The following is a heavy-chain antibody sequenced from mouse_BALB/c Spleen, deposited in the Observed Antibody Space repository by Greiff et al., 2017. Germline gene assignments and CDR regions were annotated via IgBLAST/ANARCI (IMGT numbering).Heavy chain of an antibody. V-gene: IGHV2-9*02. CDR2: IWAGGST. Sequence: VQGVESGPGLVAPSQSLSITCTVSGFSLTSYGVHWVRQPPGKGLEWLGVIWAGGSTNYNSALMSRLSISKDNSKSQVFLKMNSLQTDDTAMYYCASDPYFDVWGAGTTVTVSS. CDR3: ASDPYFDV. CDR1: GFSLTSYG. J-gene: IGHJ1*01.